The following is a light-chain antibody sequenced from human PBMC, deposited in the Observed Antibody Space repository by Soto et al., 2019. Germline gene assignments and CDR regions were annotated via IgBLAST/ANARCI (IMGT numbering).Light chain of an antibody. V-gene: IGKV1-5*03. Sequence: DIQMTQSPSTLSACVGDRVNITCRASESINSWLAWYQQKPGKAPKLLIYKASTLESGVPSRFSGSGSGTEFTLTISCLQPDDFATYYCQHYNSYSQFTFGPGTKVDIK. J-gene: IGKJ3*01. CDR3: QHYNSYSQFT. CDR1: ESINSW. CDR2: KAS.